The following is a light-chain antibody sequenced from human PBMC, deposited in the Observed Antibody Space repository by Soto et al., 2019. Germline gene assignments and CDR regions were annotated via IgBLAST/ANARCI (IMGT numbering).Light chain of an antibody. CDR2: AAS. V-gene: IGKV1-39*01. CDR1: QSISTY. Sequence: DIQMTQSPSSLSASVGDRVTITCRASQSISTYLNWYQQKPEKAPKLLMHAASSLDRGVPSRFSGSGYGTDFTLTISSLQPEDFATYYCQQSYRTPRTFGQGTKVDIK. J-gene: IGKJ1*01. CDR3: QQSYRTPRT.